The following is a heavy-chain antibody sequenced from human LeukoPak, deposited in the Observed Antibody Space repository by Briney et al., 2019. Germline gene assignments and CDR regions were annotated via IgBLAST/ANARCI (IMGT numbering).Heavy chain of an antibody. Sequence: PSETLSLTCTVSGGSISSYYWSWIRQPPGKGLEWVSSISSSSSYIYYADSVKGRFTISRDNAKNSLYLQMNSLRAEDTAVYYCAREFTMIVGEYYFDYWGQGTLVTVSS. CDR3: AREFTMIVGEYYFDY. V-gene: IGHV3-21*01. CDR1: GGSISSYY. J-gene: IGHJ4*02. D-gene: IGHD3-22*01. CDR2: ISSSSSYI.